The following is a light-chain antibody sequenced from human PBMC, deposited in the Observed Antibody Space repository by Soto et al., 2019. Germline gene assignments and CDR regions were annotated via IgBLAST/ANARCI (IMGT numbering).Light chain of an antibody. V-gene: IGLV2-14*01. CDR1: SSDVGGYNY. J-gene: IGLJ3*02. CDR2: DVS. Sequence: QSALTQPASVSGSPGQSITISCTGTSSDVGGYNYVSWFQQHPGKAPKLVICDVSTRPAGVSNRFSGSKSGNTASLSISGLQAEDEADYFCTSYTSSTTGVFGGGTQLTVL. CDR3: TSYTSSTTGV.